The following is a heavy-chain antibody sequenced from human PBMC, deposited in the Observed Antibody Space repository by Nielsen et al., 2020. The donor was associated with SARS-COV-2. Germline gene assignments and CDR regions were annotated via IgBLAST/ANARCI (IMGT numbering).Heavy chain of an antibody. CDR2: ISGDGGSK. D-gene: IGHD6-19*01. V-gene: IGHV3-23*01. Sequence: GGSLRLSCTTAGLTFQNHAMNWVRQAPGKGLEWVSAISGDGGSKYYANSVKGRFTISRDNDENLLHLQMNSLRVGDTAVYFCARARSTGWFYRDYLEYWGQGSQVTVSS. CDR3: ARARSTGWFYRDYLEY. CDR1: GLTFQNHA. J-gene: IGHJ4*02.